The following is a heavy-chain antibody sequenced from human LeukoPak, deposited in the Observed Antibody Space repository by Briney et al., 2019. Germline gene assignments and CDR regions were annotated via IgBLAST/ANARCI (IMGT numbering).Heavy chain of an antibody. V-gene: IGHV3-7*01. J-gene: IGHJ4*02. Sequence: PGGSLRLSCAAFGFTFSNSWMSWVRQAPGKGLEWVANMNQDGSSIYYVDSVKGRFTISRGNAKYSLYLHMNSLRAEDTAVYYCTRGGGQLDFWGQGTLVTVSS. CDR1: GFTFSNSW. D-gene: IGHD1-1*01. CDR3: TRGGGQLDF. CDR2: MNQDGSSI.